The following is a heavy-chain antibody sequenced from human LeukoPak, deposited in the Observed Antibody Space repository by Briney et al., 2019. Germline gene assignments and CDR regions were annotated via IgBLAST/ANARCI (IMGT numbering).Heavy chain of an antibody. CDR3: ARVRVGAYDFEY. J-gene: IGHJ4*02. Sequence: GGSLRLSCAASGFTFSSYSMNWVRQAPGKGLEWVSSISSSSSYIYYADSVKGRFTISRDNAKNSLYLQMNSLRAEDTAVYYCARVRVGAYDFEYWGRGTLVTVSS. CDR1: GFTFSSYS. V-gene: IGHV3-21*01. CDR2: ISSSSSYI. D-gene: IGHD3-10*01.